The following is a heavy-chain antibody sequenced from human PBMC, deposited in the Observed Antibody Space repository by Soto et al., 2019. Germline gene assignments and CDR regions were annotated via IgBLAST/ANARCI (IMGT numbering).Heavy chain of an antibody. V-gene: IGHV4-59*08. D-gene: IGHD2-15*01. Sequence: PSETLSLTCTVSGGSISSYYWSWIRQPPGKGLEWIGYIYYSGSTNYNPSLKSRVTISVDTSKNQFSLKLSSVTAADTAVYYCAIQFFDRGGGSLVDYRAHRTLVTGSS. J-gene: IGHJ4*01. CDR1: GGSISSYY. CDR3: AIQFFDRGGGSLVDY. CDR2: IYYSGST.